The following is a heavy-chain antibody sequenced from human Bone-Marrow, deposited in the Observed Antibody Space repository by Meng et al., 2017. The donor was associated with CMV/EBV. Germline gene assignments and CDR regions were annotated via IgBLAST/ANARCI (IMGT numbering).Heavy chain of an antibody. J-gene: IGHJ3*02. V-gene: IGHV1-18*01. Sequence: ASVKVSCKASGYTFTSYGISWVRQAPGQGLEWMGWISAYNGNTNYAQKLQGRVTMTTDTSTSTAYMELRSLRSDDTAVYYCARDRISELVDFDAFDIWAQGTMVTVSS. CDR3: ARDRISELVDFDAFDI. CDR1: GYTFTSYG. D-gene: IGHD1-26*01. CDR2: ISAYNGNT.